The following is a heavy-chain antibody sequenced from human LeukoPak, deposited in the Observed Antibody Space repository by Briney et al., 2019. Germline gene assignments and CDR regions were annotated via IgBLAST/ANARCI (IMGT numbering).Heavy chain of an antibody. CDR1: GYSFTSYW. J-gene: IGHJ4*02. CDR2: IYPGDSGT. Sequence: GESLKIPCKGSGYSFTSYWIGWVRQMPGKGLEWMGIIYPGDSGTRYSPSFQGQVTISADKSISTAYLQWSSLKASDTAMYYCARLVDTAMAGGYYFDYWGQGTLVTVSS. V-gene: IGHV5-51*01. D-gene: IGHD5-18*01. CDR3: ARLVDTAMAGGYYFDY.